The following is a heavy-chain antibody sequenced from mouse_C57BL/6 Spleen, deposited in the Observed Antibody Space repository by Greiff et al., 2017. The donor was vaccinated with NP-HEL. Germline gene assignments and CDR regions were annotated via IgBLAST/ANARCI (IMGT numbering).Heavy chain of an antibody. Sequence: QVQLQQPGAELVMPGASVKLSCKASGYTFTSYWMHWVKQRPGQGLEWIGEIDPSDSYTNYNQKFKGKSTLTVDKSSSTAYMQLSSLTSEDSAVYYCARSGGYWYFDVWGTGTTVTVSS. V-gene: IGHV1-69*01. D-gene: IGHD1-1*02. CDR1: GYTFTSYW. J-gene: IGHJ1*03. CDR3: ARSGGYWYFDV. CDR2: IDPSDSYT.